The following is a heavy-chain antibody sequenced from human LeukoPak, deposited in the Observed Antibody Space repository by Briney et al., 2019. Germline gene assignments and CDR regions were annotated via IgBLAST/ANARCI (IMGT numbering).Heavy chain of an antibody. V-gene: IGHV2-5*02. CDR3: AHAYTPSGTWGYFDN. Sequence: SGPTLVKPTQTLTLTCSISGFSLNANEVGVGWIRQPPGRALEWLAVIYWDDVKRDNPSLRSRLTITKDTSKNQVVLTMTNMDPVDTATYFCAHAYTPSGTWGYFDNWGQGTLVTVSS. CDR2: IYWDDVK. J-gene: IGHJ4*02. CDR1: GFSLNANEVG. D-gene: IGHD1-1*01.